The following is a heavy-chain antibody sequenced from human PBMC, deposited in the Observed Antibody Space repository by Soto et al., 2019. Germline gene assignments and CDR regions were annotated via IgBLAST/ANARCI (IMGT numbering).Heavy chain of an antibody. CDR3: AHLVVAGITYYFDP. CDR1: GFSLSTSGVG. V-gene: IGHV2-5*02. Sequence: QITLKESGPTLVKPTQTLTLTCTFSGFSLSTSGVGVGWIRQPPGKALEWLTFIYWDDDKRNSPFLKRRLTTTKDTSKNQVVPTMTNMDPVDTSTYYCAHLVVAGITYYFDPWGQGTLVTVSS. CDR2: IYWDDDK. D-gene: IGHD2-15*01. J-gene: IGHJ4*02.